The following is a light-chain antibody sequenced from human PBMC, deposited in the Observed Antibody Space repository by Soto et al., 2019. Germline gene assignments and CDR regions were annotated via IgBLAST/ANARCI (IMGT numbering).Light chain of an antibody. J-gene: IGKJ4*01. CDR1: QSISSW. V-gene: IGKV1-5*01. CDR2: DAS. Sequence: DIQMTQSPSTLSASVGDRVTITCRASQSISSWLAWYQQKPGKAPKLLIYDASSLESGVPSRFSGSGSGTQFTLTVRSLQPDDFAPYYCQQYNSYSVIFGGGNKVEIK. CDR3: QQYNSYSVI.